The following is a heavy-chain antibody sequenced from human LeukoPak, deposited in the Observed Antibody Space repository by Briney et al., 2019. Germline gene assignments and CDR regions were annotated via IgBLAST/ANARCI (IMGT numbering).Heavy chain of an antibody. CDR3: ARPMVRGAPHKYWHFDL. J-gene: IGHJ2*01. CDR2: INHGGST. Sequence: SETLSLTCAVYGGSFSGYYWSRIRQPPGKGLEWIGEINHGGSTNYNPSLKSRVTISVDTSKNQFSLKLNSVTAADTAVYYCARPMVRGAPHKYWHFDLWGRGTLVTVSP. CDR1: GGSFSGYY. D-gene: IGHD3-10*01. V-gene: IGHV4-34*01.